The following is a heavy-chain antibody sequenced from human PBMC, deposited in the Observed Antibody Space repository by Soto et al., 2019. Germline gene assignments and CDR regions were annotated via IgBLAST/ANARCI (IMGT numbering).Heavy chain of an antibody. Sequence: PGGSLRLSCAASGFTFSNYAMSWVRQAPGKGLECVSVISGSGGITYYADSVRGRFTISRDNSKNTLYLQINSLRAEDTAVYYCAKDLSNVGHTFDYWGQGTLVTVSS. CDR2: ISGSGGIT. CDR1: GFTFSNYA. CDR3: AKDLSNVGHTFDY. J-gene: IGHJ4*02. V-gene: IGHV3-23*01.